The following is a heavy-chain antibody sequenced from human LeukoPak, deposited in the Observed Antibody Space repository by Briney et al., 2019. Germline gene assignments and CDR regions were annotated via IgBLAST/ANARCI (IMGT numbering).Heavy chain of an antibody. D-gene: IGHD2-21*01. CDR2: IYWNDDK. CDR1: GFSLSTSAVG. V-gene: IGHV2-5*01. J-gene: IGHJ4*02. Sequence: SGPTLVKPTQTLTLTCIFSGFSLSTSAVGVGWIRQPPGKALEWPALIYWNDDKRYSPSLKSRLTITKDTSKNQVVLTMTNMDPVDTATYYCAHRNLPYCGGDCYSDWGQGTLVTVSS. CDR3: AHRNLPYCGGDCYSD.